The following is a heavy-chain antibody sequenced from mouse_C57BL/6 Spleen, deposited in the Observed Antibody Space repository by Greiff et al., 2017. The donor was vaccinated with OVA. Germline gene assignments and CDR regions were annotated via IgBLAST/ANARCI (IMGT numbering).Heavy chain of an antibody. V-gene: IGHV1-26*01. J-gene: IGHJ2*01. CDR2: INPNNGGT. Sequence: EVQLQQSGPELVKPGASVKISCKASGYTFTDYYMNWVKQSHGKSLEWIGDINPNNGGTSYNQKFKGKATLTVDKSSSTAYMELRNLTSEDSAVYYCARWGRDYWGQGTTLTVSS. CDR1: GYTFTDYY. CDR3: ARWGRDY.